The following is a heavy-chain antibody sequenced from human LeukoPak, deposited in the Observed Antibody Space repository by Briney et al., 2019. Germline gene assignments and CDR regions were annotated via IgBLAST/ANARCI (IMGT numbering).Heavy chain of an antibody. CDR2: INPNSGGT. Sequence: GASVKVSCKASGYTFTGYYMHWVRQAPGQGLEWMGWINPNSGGTNYAQKFQGRVTMTRDTSISTAYMELSRLRSDDTAVYYCARDSGSYFPAFDYWGQGTLVTVSS. V-gene: IGHV1-2*02. J-gene: IGHJ4*02. CDR1: GYTFTGYY. D-gene: IGHD1-26*01. CDR3: ARDSGSYFPAFDY.